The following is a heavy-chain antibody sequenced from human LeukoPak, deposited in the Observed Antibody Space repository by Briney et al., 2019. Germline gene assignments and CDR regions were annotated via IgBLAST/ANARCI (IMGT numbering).Heavy chain of an antibody. CDR1: GFTFSGYA. D-gene: IGHD3-10*01. CDR2: ISGSGGST. Sequence: GGSLRLSCAASGFTFSGYAMSWVRQAPGKGLEWVSAISGSGGSTYYADSVKGRFTISRDNSKNTLYLQMNSLRAEGTAVYYCAKAKYYGSSLMDVWGQGTTVTVSS. V-gene: IGHV3-23*01. CDR3: AKAKYYGSSLMDV. J-gene: IGHJ6*02.